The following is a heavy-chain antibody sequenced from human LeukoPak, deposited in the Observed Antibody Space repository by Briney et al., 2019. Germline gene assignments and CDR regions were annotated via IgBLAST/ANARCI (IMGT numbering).Heavy chain of an antibody. Sequence: GGSLRLSCAASGFTFSSYAMSWVRQAPGTGLEWVSAISGSGGSTYYADSVKGRFTISRDNSKNTLYLQMNSLRAEDTAVYYCAKDPHYDLWSPFLNWGQGTLVTVSS. J-gene: IGHJ4*02. D-gene: IGHD3-3*01. V-gene: IGHV3-23*01. CDR2: ISGSGGST. CDR1: GFTFSSYA. CDR3: AKDPHYDLWSPFLN.